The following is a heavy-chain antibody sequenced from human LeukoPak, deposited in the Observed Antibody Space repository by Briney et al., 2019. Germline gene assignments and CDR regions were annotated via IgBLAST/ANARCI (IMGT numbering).Heavy chain of an antibody. J-gene: IGHJ5*02. Sequence: SSETLSLTCAVYGGSFSGYYWSWTRQPPGKGLEWIGEINHSGSTNYNPSLKSRVTISVDTSKNQFSLKLSSVTAADTAVYYCARDHATDWFDPWGQGTLVTVSS. CDR2: INHSGST. D-gene: IGHD1-14*01. CDR1: GGSFSGYY. CDR3: ARDHATDWFDP. V-gene: IGHV4-34*01.